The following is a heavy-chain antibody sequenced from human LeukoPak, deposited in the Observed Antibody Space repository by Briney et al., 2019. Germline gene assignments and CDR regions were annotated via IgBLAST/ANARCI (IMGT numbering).Heavy chain of an antibody. Sequence: SETLSLTCTVSGGSISSGDYYWSWIRQPPGKGLEWIGEINHSGSTNYNPSLKSRVTISVDTSKDQFSLKLSSVTAADTAVYYCARASSGWYDAFDIWGQGTMVTVSS. CDR2: INHSGST. CDR1: GGSISSGDYY. J-gene: IGHJ3*02. V-gene: IGHV4-39*07. D-gene: IGHD6-19*01. CDR3: ARASSGWYDAFDI.